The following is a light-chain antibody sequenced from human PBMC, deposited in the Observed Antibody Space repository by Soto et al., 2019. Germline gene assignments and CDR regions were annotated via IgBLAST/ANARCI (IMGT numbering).Light chain of an antibody. CDR1: QSVSSW. V-gene: IGKV1-5*03. J-gene: IGKJ4*01. CDR2: RAS. Sequence: DIPMTQSPSSLSTSVGDRVTITCRASQSVSSWLAWYQQKPGKAPKLLIYRASNLQGGVPSRFSGSGSGTEFTLTIGSLQPDDSATYYCQQYDRYPLTFGGGTNIEIK. CDR3: QQYDRYPLT.